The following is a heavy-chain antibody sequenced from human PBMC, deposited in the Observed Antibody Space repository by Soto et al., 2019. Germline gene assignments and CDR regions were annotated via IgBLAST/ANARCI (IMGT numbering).Heavy chain of an antibody. CDR3: ARIDDYGDYVTDY. CDR1: GFTFNTHG. J-gene: IGHJ4*02. CDR2: IWYDGSQR. Sequence: VELVESGGGVVQPGGSLRLSCAASGFTFNTHGMHWVRQAPGKGLEWVAVIWYDGSQRYYADFVRGRFTISRDNSQNTLYLQMPSLRAEDTAVYYWARIDDYGDYVTDYWGQGALVTVSS. D-gene: IGHD4-17*01. V-gene: IGHV3-33*01.